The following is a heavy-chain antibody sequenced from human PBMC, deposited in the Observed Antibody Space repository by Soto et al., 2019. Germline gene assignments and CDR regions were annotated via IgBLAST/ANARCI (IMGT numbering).Heavy chain of an antibody. Sequence: SETLSLTCTVSGGSISSYYWSWIRQPPGKGLEWIGYIYYSGSTNYNPSLKSRVTISVDTSKNQFSLKLSSVTAADTAVYYCARRYSGYDYRHYYYYMDVRAKGTTVTVSS. V-gene: IGHV4-59*01. D-gene: IGHD5-12*01. J-gene: IGHJ6*03. CDR1: GGSISSYY. CDR3: ARRYSGYDYRHYYYYMDV. CDR2: IYYSGST.